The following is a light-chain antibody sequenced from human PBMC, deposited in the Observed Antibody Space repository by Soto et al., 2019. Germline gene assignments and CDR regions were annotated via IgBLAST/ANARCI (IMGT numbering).Light chain of an antibody. J-gene: IGKJ4*01. Sequence: EIVLTQSPGTLSLSPGERATLSCRASQAVSSNYLVWYQQKPGQAPRLLIYGVSIRATGIPDRFSGSGSGTDFTLTISGLEPEDSGVYYCHQRSNWPRTFGGGTMVAIK. CDR2: GVS. V-gene: IGKV3D-20*02. CDR3: HQRSNWPRT. CDR1: QAVSSNY.